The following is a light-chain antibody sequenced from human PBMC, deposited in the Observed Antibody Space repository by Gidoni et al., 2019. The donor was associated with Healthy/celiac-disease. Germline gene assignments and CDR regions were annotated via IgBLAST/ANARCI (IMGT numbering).Light chain of an antibody. J-gene: IGKJ2*01. V-gene: IGKV1-39*01. CDR2: AAS. CDR1: QSISSY. CDR3: QQSYS. Sequence: DIQMTQSPSSLSASVGDIVTITCRASQSISSYLNWYQQKPGKAPKLLIYAASSLQSGVPSRLSGSGSGTDFTLTISSLQPEDFATYYCQQSYSFGQGTKLEIK.